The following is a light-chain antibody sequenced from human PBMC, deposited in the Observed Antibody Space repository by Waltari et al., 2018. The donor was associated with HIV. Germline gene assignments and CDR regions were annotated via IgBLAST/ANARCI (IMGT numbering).Light chain of an antibody. CDR3: QAWDSSAYWV. J-gene: IGLJ3*02. Sequence: SYELTQPPSVSVSPGQTVSITCSGDKLGDKYVWWYQQKPGPSPVLVINQENKRPSGIPERFSASNSGNTATLTISGTQAMDEADYYCQAWDSSAYWVFGGGTKLTVL. CDR2: QEN. V-gene: IGLV3-1*01. CDR1: KLGDKY.